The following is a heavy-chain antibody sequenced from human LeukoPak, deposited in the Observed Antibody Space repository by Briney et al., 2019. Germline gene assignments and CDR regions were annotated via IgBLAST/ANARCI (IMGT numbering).Heavy chain of an antibody. CDR2: IWYDGSNK. Sequence: GGSLRLSCAASGFTFSSYGMHWVRQAPGKGLEWVAFIWYDGSNKYYADSVQGRFTISRDNRKNTLYLQMNSLRAEDTAVYYCARLDGEVDYYYYYMDVWGKGTTVTVSS. D-gene: IGHD2-21*01. V-gene: IGHV3-33*01. CDR3: ARLDGEVDYYYYYMDV. J-gene: IGHJ6*03. CDR1: GFTFSSYG.